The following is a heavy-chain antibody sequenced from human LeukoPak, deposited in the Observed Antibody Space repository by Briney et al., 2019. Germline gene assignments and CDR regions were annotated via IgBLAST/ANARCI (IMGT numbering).Heavy chain of an antibody. CDR1: GFTFGDYA. J-gene: IGHJ4*02. D-gene: IGHD2-2*01. CDR2: IGSKAYGGTP. V-gene: IGHV3-49*04. CDR3: TRTPSAAAPFDY. Sequence: GGSLRLSCTGSGFTFGDYAMSWVRQAPGKGLEWVAFIGSKAYGGTPEYAASVKGRFTISRDDSKNIAYVQMNSLRTEDTAVYYCTRTPSAAAPFDYWGQGSLVTVSS.